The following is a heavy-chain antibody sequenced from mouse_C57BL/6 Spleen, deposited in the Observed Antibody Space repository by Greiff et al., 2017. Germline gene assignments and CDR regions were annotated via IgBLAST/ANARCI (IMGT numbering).Heavy chain of an antibody. CDR1: GYSITSGYY. V-gene: IGHV3-6*01. CDR3: ARFWVFAY. D-gene: IGHD4-1*01. Sequence: DVKLQESGPGLVKPSQSLSLTCSVTGYSITSGYYWNWIRQFPGNKLEWMGYISYDGSNNYNPSLKNRISITRDTSKNQFFLKLNSVTTEDTATYYCARFWVFAYWGQGTLVTVSA. CDR2: ISYDGSN. J-gene: IGHJ3*01.